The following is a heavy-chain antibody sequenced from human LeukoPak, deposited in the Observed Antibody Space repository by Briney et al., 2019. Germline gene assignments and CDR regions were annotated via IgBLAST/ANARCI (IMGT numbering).Heavy chain of an antibody. CDR1: GGTFSSSS. Sequence: SVKVSCKASGGTFSSSSISWVRQALGQGLEWMGGIIPIFGTANYAQKFQGRVTITADESTSTAYMELSSLRSEDTAVYYCARGVSYYFDYWGQGTLVTVSS. V-gene: IGHV1-69*01. CDR3: ARGVSYYFDY. J-gene: IGHJ4*02. CDR2: IIPIFGTA.